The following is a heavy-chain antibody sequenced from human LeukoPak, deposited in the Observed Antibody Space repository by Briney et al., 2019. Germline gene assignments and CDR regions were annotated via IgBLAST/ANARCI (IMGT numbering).Heavy chain of an antibody. V-gene: IGHV3-23*01. J-gene: IGHJ4*02. D-gene: IGHD6-19*01. CDR2: VTGNGDTT. Sequence: GGSLRLSCVVSGITFDYHALSWVRQAPGKGLECVSAVTGNGDTTYYADSVKGRFTISRDNSKNTLSLQTNSLRDDDTALYYCAKGGCSSGCSGNFWGQGTLVTVSA. CDR1: GITFDYHA. CDR3: AKGGCSSGCSGNF.